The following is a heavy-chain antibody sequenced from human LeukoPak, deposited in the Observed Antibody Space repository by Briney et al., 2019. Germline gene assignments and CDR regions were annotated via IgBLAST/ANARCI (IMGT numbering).Heavy chain of an antibody. V-gene: IGHV4-39*01. CDR3: ASYIMNAFEI. J-gene: IGHJ3*02. CDR1: GGSISSSSYY. D-gene: IGHD3-16*01. Sequence: PSETLSLTFTVSGGSISSSSYYLGWIRQPPGKGLEWIGSIYYSGRIYYNPSLKSRVTISVDTSKNQFSLKLSSVTAADTAVYYCASYIMNAFEISGQGTMVTVSS. CDR2: IYYSGRI.